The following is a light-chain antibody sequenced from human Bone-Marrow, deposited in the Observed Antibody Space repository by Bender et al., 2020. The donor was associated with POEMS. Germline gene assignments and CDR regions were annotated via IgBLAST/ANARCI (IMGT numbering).Light chain of an antibody. CDR2: DVS. CDR1: ISDVAGYNY. V-gene: IGLV2-14*01. Sequence: QSALTQPASVSGSPGQSLTISCTGSISDVAGYNYVSWYQQHPGKAPKLMIYDVSNRPSGVSNRFSGSKSGNTASLTISGLQAEDEADYYCSSYTSSSTWVFGGGTKLTVL. J-gene: IGLJ3*02. CDR3: SSYTSSSTWV.